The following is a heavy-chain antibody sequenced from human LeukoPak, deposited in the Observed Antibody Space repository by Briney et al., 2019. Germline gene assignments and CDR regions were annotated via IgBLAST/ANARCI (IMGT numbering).Heavy chain of an antibody. V-gene: IGHV4-4*07. Sequence: PSETLSLTCTVSGGSISSYYWSWIRQPAGKGLEWIGRIYTSGSTNYNPSLKSRVTMSVDTSKNQFSLKRSSVTAADTAVYYCARDQTYYGSGSRRPFDYWGQGNLVTVSS. CDR2: IYTSGST. CDR1: GGSISSYY. J-gene: IGHJ4*02. D-gene: IGHD3-10*01. CDR3: ARDQTYYGSGSRRPFDY.